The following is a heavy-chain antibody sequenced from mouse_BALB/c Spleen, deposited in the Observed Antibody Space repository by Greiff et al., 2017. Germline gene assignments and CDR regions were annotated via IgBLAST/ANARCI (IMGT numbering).Heavy chain of an antibody. V-gene: IGHV14-3*02. CDR3: ASPYGSSHWYFDV. CDR2: IDPANGNT. J-gene: IGHJ1*01. Sequence: VQLQQSGAELVKPGASVKLSCTASGFNIKDTYMHWVKQRPEQGLEWIGRIDPANGNTKYDPKFHGKATITADTSSNTAYLQLSSLTSEDTAVYYCASPYGSSHWYFDVWGAGTTVTVSS. CDR1: GFNIKDTY. D-gene: IGHD1-1*01.